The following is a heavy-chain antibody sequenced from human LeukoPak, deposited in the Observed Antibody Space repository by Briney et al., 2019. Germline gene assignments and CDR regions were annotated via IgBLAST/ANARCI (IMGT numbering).Heavy chain of an antibody. CDR3: GRGLRYSESYVVEY. D-gene: IGHD1-26*01. V-gene: IGHV4-30-4*08. J-gene: IGHJ4*02. CDR2: IYYTAGS. CDR1: GGSVTADNYF. Sequence: SETLSLTCTVSGGSVTADNYFWSWTRRPPGEGLEWIGYIYYTAGSYYNPSLKSRVTMSIDASTNQFSLKLNSVTAADTAVYHCGRGLRYSESYVVEYWGLGTLVTVSS.